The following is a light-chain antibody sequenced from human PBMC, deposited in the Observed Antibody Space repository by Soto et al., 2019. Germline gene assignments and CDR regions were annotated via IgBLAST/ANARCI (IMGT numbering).Light chain of an antibody. CDR3: QQYYNWPPLT. CDR1: QSIFTN. V-gene: IGKV3-15*01. CDR2: GAS. Sequence: EIVMTQSPATLSVSPGERATLSCRASQSIFTNLAWYQQKPGQAPRLLIYGASTRATGIPARFSGSGSGTEFTLTISRLQSEDFAVYYCQQYYNWPPLTFGGGTKVDIK. J-gene: IGKJ4*01.